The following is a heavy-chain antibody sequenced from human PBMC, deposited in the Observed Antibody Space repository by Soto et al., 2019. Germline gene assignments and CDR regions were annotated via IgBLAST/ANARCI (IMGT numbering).Heavy chain of an antibody. CDR3: RGGFSDEDV. V-gene: IGHV3-11*01. CDR2: ISPSGRPI. CDR1: GFPFRDYH. Sequence: GGSLRLSCAASGFPFRDYHLYWIRQAPGKGLEWVSYISPSGRPIYHADSVKGRFTISRDNAKNSLYLQMNSLRAEGTAVYYCRGGFSDEDVGGQGTRVTVSS. J-gene: IGHJ6*02.